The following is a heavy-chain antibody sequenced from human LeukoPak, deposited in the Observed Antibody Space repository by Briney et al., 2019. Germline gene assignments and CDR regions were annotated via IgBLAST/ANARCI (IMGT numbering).Heavy chain of an antibody. D-gene: IGHD2-8*01. CDR1: GGSIGSYH. CDR2: MYNSGST. V-gene: IGHV4-59*01. J-gene: IGHJ4*02. CDR3: ARGIVPKDY. Sequence: SETLSLTCTVSGGSIGSYHWSWFRQAPGKGLEWVGYMYNSGSTNFNPSLKSRVTISVDWSRNQFSLKLSSVTAADTAVYYCARGIVPKDYWGQGTLVTVSS.